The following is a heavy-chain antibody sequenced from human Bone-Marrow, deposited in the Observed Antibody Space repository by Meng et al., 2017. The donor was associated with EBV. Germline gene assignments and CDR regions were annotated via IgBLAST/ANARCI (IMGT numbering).Heavy chain of an antibody. J-gene: IGHJ4*02. CDR2: IITIFGTA. CDR3: ARDLLAYYGSSGYYPTFDY. Sequence: QLVEAGDEVKKAGASGKVTRKASVCTSCSYAISCVRQGHGQGLEWLGGIITIFGTANYAQKFQGRVTITADESTSTAYMELSSLRSEDTAVYYCARDLLAYYGSSGYYPTFDYWGQGTLVTVSS. CDR1: VCTSCSYA. V-gene: IGHV1-69*01. D-gene: IGHD3-22*01.